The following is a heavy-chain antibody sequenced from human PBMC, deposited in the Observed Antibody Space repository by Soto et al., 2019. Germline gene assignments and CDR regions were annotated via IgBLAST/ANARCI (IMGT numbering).Heavy chain of an antibody. Sequence: PGGSLRLSCAASEFTFSSNAMHWVRQATGKGLEWVSGITGSGSTTFYADSVKGRFTISRDNSKNTLYLHMSSLRAEDTAIYYCAKDFTAYLSSWFHLWGQGTLVTVSS. CDR1: EFTFSSNA. D-gene: IGHD6-13*01. CDR2: ITGSGSTT. V-gene: IGHV3-23*01. CDR3: AKDFTAYLSSWFHL. J-gene: IGHJ5*02.